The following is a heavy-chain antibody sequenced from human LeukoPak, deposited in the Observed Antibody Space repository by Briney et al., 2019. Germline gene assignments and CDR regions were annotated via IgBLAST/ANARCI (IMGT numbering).Heavy chain of an antibody. CDR3: ARQVGGYYTLDY. CDR2: ISWDGGST. D-gene: IGHD3-3*01. J-gene: IGHJ4*02. V-gene: IGHV3-43D*03. Sequence: PGGSLRLSCAASGFTFDDYAMHWVRQAPGKGLEWVSLISWDGGSTYYADSVKGRFTISRDNSKNSLYLQMNSLRAEDTALYYCARQVGGYYTLDYRCQGTLVTVSS. CDR1: GFTFDDYA.